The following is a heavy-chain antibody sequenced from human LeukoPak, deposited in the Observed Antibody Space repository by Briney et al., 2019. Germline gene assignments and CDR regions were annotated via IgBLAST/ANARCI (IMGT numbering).Heavy chain of an antibody. Sequence: GGSLRLSCAASGFTFSSYGMHWVRQAPGKGLEWVAVISYDGSNKYYADSVKGRFTISRDNSKNTLYLQMNSPRAEDTAVYYCAKEGLQLVRGVIKNYFDYWGQGTLVTVSS. CDR3: AKEGLQLVRGVIKNYFDY. V-gene: IGHV3-30*18. D-gene: IGHD3-10*01. J-gene: IGHJ4*02. CDR2: ISYDGSNK. CDR1: GFTFSSYG.